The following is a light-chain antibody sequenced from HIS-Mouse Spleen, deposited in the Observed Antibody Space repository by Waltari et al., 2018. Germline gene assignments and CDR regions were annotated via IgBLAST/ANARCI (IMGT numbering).Light chain of an antibody. CDR2: DDS. V-gene: IGLV3-21*03. J-gene: IGLJ2*01. CDR3: QVWDSSSDHVV. Sequence: SYVLTQPPSVSVAPGKTARITCGGNNIGSKSVHLYQQKPGQAPVLVVYDDSDRPSGIPERFSDSNSGNTATLTISRVEAGDEADYYWQVWDSSSDHVVFGGGTKLTVL. CDR1: NIGSKS.